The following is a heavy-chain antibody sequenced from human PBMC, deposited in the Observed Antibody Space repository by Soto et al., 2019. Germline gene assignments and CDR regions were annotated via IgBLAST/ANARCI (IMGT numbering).Heavy chain of an antibody. D-gene: IGHD5-18*01. V-gene: IGHV3-30*18. CDR1: GFTFSDYA. J-gene: IGHJ6*02. Sequence: GGSLRLSCAASGFTFSDYAMHWVRQAPGKGLEWVAVVSHDGRNTHYADSVKGRFTISRDSSKNTVSLEMTSLRAEDTAVYYCAKDQIQLWPYGMDVWGQGTTVTVSS. CDR3: AKDQIQLWPYGMDV. CDR2: VSHDGRNT.